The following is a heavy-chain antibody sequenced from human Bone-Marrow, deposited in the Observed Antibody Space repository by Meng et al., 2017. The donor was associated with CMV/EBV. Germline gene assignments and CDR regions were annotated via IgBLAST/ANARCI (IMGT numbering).Heavy chain of an antibody. CDR1: GYTFTSYY. CDR2: INPSGGST. D-gene: IGHD4-23*01. J-gene: IGHJ6*02. V-gene: IGHV1-46*01. CDR3: ARDRVVTDYYYYGMDV. Sequence: ASVKVSCKASGYTFTSYYMHWVRQAPGQGLEWMGIINPSGGSTSYAQKFQGRVTMTRDTSKNQFSLKLSSVTAADTAVYYCARDRVVTDYYYYGMDVWGQGTTVTVSS.